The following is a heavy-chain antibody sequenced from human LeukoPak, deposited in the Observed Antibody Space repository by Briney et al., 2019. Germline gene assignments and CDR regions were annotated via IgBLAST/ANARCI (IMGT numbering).Heavy chain of an antibody. Sequence: GGSLRLSCAASGFTFSSYGMHWVRQAPGKGLEWVAVIWYDGSNKYYADSVKGRFTISRDNSKNTLYLQMNSLRAEDTAVYYCAGTNGQWLAQRDPFDYWGQGTLVTVSS. CDR3: AGTNGQWLAQRDPFDY. D-gene: IGHD6-19*01. J-gene: IGHJ4*02. V-gene: IGHV3-33*01. CDR2: IWYDGSNK. CDR1: GFTFSSYG.